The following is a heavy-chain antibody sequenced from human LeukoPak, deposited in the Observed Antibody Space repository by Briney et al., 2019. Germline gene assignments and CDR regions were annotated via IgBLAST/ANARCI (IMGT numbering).Heavy chain of an antibody. CDR3: RAATKFLDYYYDY. V-gene: IGHV3-30*03. CDR2: ISSDGSNK. J-gene: IGHJ4*02. D-gene: IGHD3-22*01. CDR1: RFTFSTFG. Sequence: GRSLRLSCAASRFTFSTFGMHWVRQAPGKGLEWVAVISSDGSNKYYADSARGRFTISRDNSKDTLYLQMSSLRIEDTAVYYCRAATKFLDYYYDYWGQGTLVTVSS.